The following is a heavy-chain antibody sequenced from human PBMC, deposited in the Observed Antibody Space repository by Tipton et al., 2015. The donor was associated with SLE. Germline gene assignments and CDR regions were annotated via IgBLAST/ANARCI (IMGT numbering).Heavy chain of an antibody. CDR3: ARGELRGNYGMDV. V-gene: IGHV4-59*02. CDR2: ISYNGGT. Sequence: TLSLTCTVSGDSVKSRYWIWVRQPPGKGLEWIGYISYNGGTAYNPSLQSRVSISIDTSKNQFSLKVVSVTAADTAVYFCARGELRGNYGMDVWGQGTTVTVSS. CDR1: GDSVKSRY. D-gene: IGHD5-24*01. J-gene: IGHJ6*02.